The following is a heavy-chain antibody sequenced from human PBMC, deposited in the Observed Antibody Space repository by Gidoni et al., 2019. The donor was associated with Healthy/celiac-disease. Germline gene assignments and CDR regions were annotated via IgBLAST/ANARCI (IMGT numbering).Heavy chain of an antibody. CDR2: IYYSGST. J-gene: IGHJ3*02. D-gene: IGHD1-26*01. CDR3: ARYSGSYLDAFDI. CDR1: GVSIRSSSYY. V-gene: IGHV4-39*01. Sequence: QLQLQESRPGLVKPSETLSLTCTVSGVSIRSSSYYWGWIRQPPGKGLEWIGSIYYSGSTYYNPSLKSRVTISVDTSKNQFSLKLSSVTAADTAVYYCARYSGSYLDAFDIWGQGTMVTVSS.